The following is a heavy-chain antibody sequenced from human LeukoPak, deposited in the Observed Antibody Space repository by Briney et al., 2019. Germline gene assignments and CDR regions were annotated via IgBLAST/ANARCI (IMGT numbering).Heavy chain of an antibody. J-gene: IGHJ3*02. Sequence: SETLSLTCTISGGSISSYYWSWIWQPPGKGLEWIGYIYYSGSTNYNPSLKSRVTISVDTSKNQFSLKLSSVTAADTAVYYCARDPDLGAFDIWGQGTMVTVSS. CDR1: GGSISSYY. D-gene: IGHD2-21*02. CDR2: IYYSGST. CDR3: ARDPDLGAFDI. V-gene: IGHV4-59*01.